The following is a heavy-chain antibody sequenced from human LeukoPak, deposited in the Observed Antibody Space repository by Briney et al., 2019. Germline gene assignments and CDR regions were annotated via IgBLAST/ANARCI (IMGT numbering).Heavy chain of an antibody. J-gene: IGHJ4*02. CDR2: IYHTGST. Sequence: SETLSLTCTVSGRSIRNYYWSWIRQPPGKGLEWIGYIYHTGSTNYNPSLKSRVTISVDTSKNQFSLRLSSVTAADTAVYFCARVDDYNCLDYWGQGTLVTVSS. CDR1: GRSIRNYY. D-gene: IGHD5-24*01. CDR3: ARVDDYNCLDY. V-gene: IGHV4-59*03.